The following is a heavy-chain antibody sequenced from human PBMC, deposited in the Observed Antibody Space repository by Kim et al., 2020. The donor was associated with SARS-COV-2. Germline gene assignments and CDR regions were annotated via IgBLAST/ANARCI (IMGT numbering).Heavy chain of an antibody. CDR2: IYYSGST. V-gene: IGHV4-59*01. Sequence: SETLSLTCTVSGGSISSYYWSWIRQPPGKGLEWIGYIYYSGSTNYNPTLKSRVTISVDTSKNQFSLKLSSVTAADTAVYYCAGESGIAAAGTISWGQGTLVTVSS. J-gene: IGHJ5*02. CDR1: GGSISSYY. D-gene: IGHD6-13*01. CDR3: AGESGIAAAGTIS.